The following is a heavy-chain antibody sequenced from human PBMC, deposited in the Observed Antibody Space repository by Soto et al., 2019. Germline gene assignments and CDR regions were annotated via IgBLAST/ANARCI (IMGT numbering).Heavy chain of an antibody. CDR1: GFTFSSSA. CDR3: AQVGDIVVLTAALDY. V-gene: IGHV3-23*01. J-gene: IGHJ4*02. Sequence: EVQLLESGGGLVQPGGSLRLSCAASGFTFSSSAMTWVRQAPGKGLEWVSAISGSGSSKYYTDSVKGRFTISRDNSKNTLYLQMNSLRAEDTAVYYCAQVGDIVVLTAALDYWGQGTLVTVSS. CDR2: ISGSGSSK. D-gene: IGHD2-15*01.